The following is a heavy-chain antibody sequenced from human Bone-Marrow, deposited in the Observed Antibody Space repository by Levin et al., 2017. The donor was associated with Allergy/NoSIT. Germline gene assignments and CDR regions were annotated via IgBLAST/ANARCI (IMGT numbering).Heavy chain of an antibody. CDR1: GYTFTGYY. V-gene: IGHV1-2*02. CDR3: ARVSWIQLWYDWYFDL. J-gene: IGHJ2*01. D-gene: IGHD5-18*01. CDR2: INPNSGGT. Sequence: GGSLRLSCKASGYTFTGYYMHWVRQAPGQGLEWMGWINPNSGGTNYAQKFQGRVTMTRDTSISTAYMELSRLRSDDTAVYYCARVSWIQLWYDWYFDLWGRGTLVTVSS.